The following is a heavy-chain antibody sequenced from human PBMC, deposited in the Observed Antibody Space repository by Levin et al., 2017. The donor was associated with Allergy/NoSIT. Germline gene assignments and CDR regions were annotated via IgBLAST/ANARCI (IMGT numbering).Heavy chain of an antibody. Sequence: WASVKVSCKASGYTFTGYYMHWVRQAPGQGLEWMGRINPNSGGTNYAQKFQGRVTMTRDTSISTAYMELSRLRSDDTAVYYCARDFRPRTTDPTEPYYYYMDVWGKGTTVTVSS. J-gene: IGHJ6*03. D-gene: IGHD2/OR15-2a*01. CDR2: INPNSGGT. CDR1: GYTFTGYY. V-gene: IGHV1-2*06. CDR3: ARDFRPRTTDPTEPYYYYMDV.